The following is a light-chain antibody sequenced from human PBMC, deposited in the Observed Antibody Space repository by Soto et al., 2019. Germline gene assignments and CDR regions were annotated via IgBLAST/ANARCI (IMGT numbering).Light chain of an antibody. J-gene: IGLJ1*01. V-gene: IGLV2-23*02. CDR3: CSYAGSSTFVYV. CDR2: EVS. CDR1: SSDVGSYNL. Sequence: QSVLTQPASVSGSPGQSITISCTGTSSDVGSYNLVSWYQQHPGKAPKLMIYEVSKRPSGVSNRFSGSKSGNTASLTISGLQAEDKADYYCCSYAGSSTFVYVFGTGTKVTDL.